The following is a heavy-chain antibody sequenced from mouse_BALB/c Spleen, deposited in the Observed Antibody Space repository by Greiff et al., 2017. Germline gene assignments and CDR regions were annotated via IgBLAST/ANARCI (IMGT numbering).Heavy chain of an antibody. D-gene: IGHD2-3*01. Sequence: QVQLQQSGAELARPGASVKMSCKASGYTFTSYTMHWVKQRPGQGLEWIGYINPSSGYTNYNQKFKDKATLTADKSSSTAYMQLSSLTSEDSAVYYCARWDGRHWFAYWGQGTLVTVSA. J-gene: IGHJ3*01. CDR3: ARWDGRHWFAY. CDR2: INPSSGYT. CDR1: GYTFTSYT. V-gene: IGHV1-4*01.